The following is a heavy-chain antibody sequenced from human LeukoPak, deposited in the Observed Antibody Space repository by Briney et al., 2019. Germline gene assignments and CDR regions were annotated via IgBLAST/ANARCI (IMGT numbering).Heavy chain of an antibody. CDR1: GGSISNYY. Sequence: SETLSLTCTFSGGSISNYYWSWIRQTPGKGLEWIGNIYYSGNTDYNPSLKSRVTISVDTSKNQFSLKLSSVTAADTATYYCARGYAYSPNYYFDYWGQGTLVTVSS. J-gene: IGHJ4*02. V-gene: IGHV4-59*01. CDR2: IYYSGNT. CDR3: ARGYAYSPNYYFDY. D-gene: IGHD2-8*01.